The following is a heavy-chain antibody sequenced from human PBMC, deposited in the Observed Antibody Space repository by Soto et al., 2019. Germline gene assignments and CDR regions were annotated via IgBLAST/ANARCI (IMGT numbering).Heavy chain of an antibody. CDR3: ARLRASSWYMGGYLDY. J-gene: IGHJ4*02. CDR1: GFTFSDYY. D-gene: IGHD6-13*01. CDR2: IVSSSAYT. V-gene: IGHV3-11*06. Sequence: QVQLVESGGGLVKPGGSLRLSCAASGFTFSDYYMTWIRQAPGKGLEFVSYIVSSSAYTNYAGSVKGRFTISRDNAKNSLYLEMSSLRVEDTAVYYCARLRASSWYMGGYLDYWGQGVLVTVSS.